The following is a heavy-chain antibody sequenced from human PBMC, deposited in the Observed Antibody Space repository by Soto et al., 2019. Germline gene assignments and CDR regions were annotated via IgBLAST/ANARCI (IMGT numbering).Heavy chain of an antibody. D-gene: IGHD6-19*01. CDR1: VFTFSSYA. Sequence: ESAGGLVQPGGSLSLSCAASVFTFSSYAMRWVRQAPGKVLGWVSAISGSGGNTYYADSVKGRFTISRDNSKNTLFLQLNSLRAEDTAVYYCAKCAGSGWYPDYWGQGTLVTVSS. CDR3: AKCAGSGWYPDY. J-gene: IGHJ4*02. V-gene: IGHV3-23*01. CDR2: ISGSGGNT.